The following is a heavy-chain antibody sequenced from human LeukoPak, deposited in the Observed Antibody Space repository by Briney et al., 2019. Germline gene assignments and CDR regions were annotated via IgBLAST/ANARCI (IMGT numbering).Heavy chain of an antibody. Sequence: GGSLRLSCAASGLTFSSYGMTWVRQAPGKGLEWVSYISSSSSTIYYADSVKGRFTISRDNARNSLYLQLNSLRAEDTAVYYCARLPRVAAAFDIWGQGTMVTVSS. CDR2: ISSSSSTI. CDR1: GLTFSSYG. J-gene: IGHJ3*02. V-gene: IGHV3-48*01. CDR3: ARLPRVAAAFDI. D-gene: IGHD2-15*01.